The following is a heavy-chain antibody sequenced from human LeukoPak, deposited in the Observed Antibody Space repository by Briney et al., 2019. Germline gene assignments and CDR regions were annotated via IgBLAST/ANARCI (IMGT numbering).Heavy chain of an antibody. V-gene: IGHV4-4*07. J-gene: IGHJ6*03. D-gene: IGHD3-10*01. Sequence: PSETLSLTCTVSGGSISTYYWSWIRQPAGKGLEWIGRIYTSGNTNYNPSLKSRVTMSVDTSKNQFSLKLTSVTAADTAVYYCARDGAITMVRGELVYYYYYMDVWGKGTTVTISS. CDR1: GGSISTYY. CDR2: IYTSGNT. CDR3: ARDGAITMVRGELVYYYYYMDV.